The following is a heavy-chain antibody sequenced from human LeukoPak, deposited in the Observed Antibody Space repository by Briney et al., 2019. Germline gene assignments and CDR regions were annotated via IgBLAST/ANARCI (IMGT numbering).Heavy chain of an antibody. CDR2: IRYDGSNK. V-gene: IGHV3-30*02. J-gene: IGHJ3*02. D-gene: IGHD3-22*01. CDR1: GFTFSSYG. Sequence: PRGSLRPSSAASGFTFSSYGMHWVRQAPGKGLEWVAFIRYDGSNKYYADSVKGRFTISRDNSKNTLYLQMSSLRAEDTAVYYCAKDYYYDSSGYYSENAFDIWGQGKIGSVSS. CDR3: AKDYYYDSSGYYSENAFDI.